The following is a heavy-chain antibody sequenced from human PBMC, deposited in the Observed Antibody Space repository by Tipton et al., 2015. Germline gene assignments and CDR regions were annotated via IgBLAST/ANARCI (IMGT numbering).Heavy chain of an antibody. CDR3: ARDWSNPPFFYYGMDV. V-gene: IGHV3-53*01. CDR2: IYSGGFT. Sequence: SLRLSCAASGFIVSDTYMSWVRQAPGKGLEWLSVIYSGGFTYYADSVKGRFTISRDNGKNSVYLQMNSLRAEDTALYYCARDWSNPPFFYYGMDVWGQGTTVTVAS. CDR1: GFIVSDTY. J-gene: IGHJ6*02.